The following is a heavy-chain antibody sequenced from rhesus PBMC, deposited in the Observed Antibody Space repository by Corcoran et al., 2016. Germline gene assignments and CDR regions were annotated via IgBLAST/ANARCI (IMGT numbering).Heavy chain of an antibody. CDR1: GGSISSSY. CDR3: ARRYSGSYGFDY. V-gene: IGHV4-169*01. Sequence: QLQLQESGPGLVKPSETLSVTCAVSGGSISSSYWSWIRQAQGKGLEWIGYIYGSGSSTNSNPSLKSRVTLSVDTSTNQLSLKLSSVTTADTAVYYCARRYSGSYGFDYWGQGVLVTVSS. CDR2: IYGSGSST. J-gene: IGHJ4*01. D-gene: IGHD1-44*02.